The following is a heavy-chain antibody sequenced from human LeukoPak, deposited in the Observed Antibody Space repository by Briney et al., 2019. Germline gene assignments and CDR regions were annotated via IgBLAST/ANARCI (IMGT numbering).Heavy chain of an antibody. J-gene: IGHJ6*02. V-gene: IGHV1-69*01. CDR1: GGTFSSYA. D-gene: IGHD2-2*01. CDR3: ASRIVVVPAASADRPTYYYYYGMDV. Sequence: SVKVSCKASGGTFSSYAISWVRQAPGQGLEWMGGIIPIFGTANYAQKFQGRVTITADESTSTAYMELSSLRSEDTAVYYCASRIVVVPAASADRPTYYYYYGMDVWGQGTTVTVSS. CDR2: IIPIFGTA.